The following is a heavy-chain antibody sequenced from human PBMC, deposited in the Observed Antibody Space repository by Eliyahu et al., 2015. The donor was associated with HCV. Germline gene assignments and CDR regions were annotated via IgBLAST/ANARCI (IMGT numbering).Heavy chain of an antibody. D-gene: IGHD2/OR15-2a*01. CDR3: ARGGPGTTWKTVFEY. Sequence: QVQLQESGPGLVKPSETLSLTCTVSGYSISSGYYWGWIRQPPGKGLEWIGSIYHSGSTHYNPSLKSRVTISVDTSKNQFSLKLSSVTATDTALYYCARGGPGTTWKTVFEYWGQGTLVTVSS. J-gene: IGHJ4*02. CDR2: IYHSGST. CDR1: GYSISSGYY. V-gene: IGHV4-38-2*02.